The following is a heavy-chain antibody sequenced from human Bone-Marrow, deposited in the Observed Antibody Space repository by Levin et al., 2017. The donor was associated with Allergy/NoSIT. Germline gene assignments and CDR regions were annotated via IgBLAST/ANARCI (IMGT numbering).Heavy chain of an antibody. J-gene: IGHJ4*02. CDR1: AFTFSDYF. V-gene: IGHV3-11*01. D-gene: IGHD5-24*01. CDR3: ARENRDGYNSPFDY. Sequence: TGGSLRLSCAASAFTFSDYFMSWIRQAPGKGLEWVSYISDSGGTIYYADSVKGRFTVSRDNTKNSLYLQMNSLRADDTAVYYCARENRDGYNSPFDYWGQGTLVTVSS. CDR2: ISDSGGTI.